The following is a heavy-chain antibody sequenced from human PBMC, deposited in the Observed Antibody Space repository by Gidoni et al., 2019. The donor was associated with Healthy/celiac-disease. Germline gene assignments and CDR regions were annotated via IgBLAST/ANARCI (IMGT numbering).Heavy chain of an antibody. CDR1: GFPFSGYA. J-gene: IGHJ4*02. D-gene: IGHD2-2*01. CDR2: ISGSGGST. V-gene: IGHV3-23*01. CDR3: AKALDIVVVPAANLFDY. Sequence: EVQLLESGGGLVQPGGSLRLSCAASGFPFSGYAMSWVRQAPGKGLELVSAISGSGGSTYYADSVKGRFTISRDNSKNTLYLQMNSLRAEDTAVYYCAKALDIVVVPAANLFDYWGQGTLVTVSS.